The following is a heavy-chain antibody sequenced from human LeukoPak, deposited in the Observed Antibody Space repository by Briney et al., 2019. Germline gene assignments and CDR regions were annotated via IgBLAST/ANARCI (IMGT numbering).Heavy chain of an antibody. D-gene: IGHD3-9*01. J-gene: IGHJ4*02. V-gene: IGHV3-23*01. Sequence: GGSLRLSCAASGFTFSNYVMSWVRQAPGKGPEWVAAISGSSVKTYYADSVKGRFTISRDDPKNTLYLQMNSLRAEDTAIYYCTREEAYFDSLLAYYFDYWGQGTLVTVSS. CDR1: GFTFSNYV. CDR2: ISGSSVKT. CDR3: TREEAYFDSLLAYYFDY.